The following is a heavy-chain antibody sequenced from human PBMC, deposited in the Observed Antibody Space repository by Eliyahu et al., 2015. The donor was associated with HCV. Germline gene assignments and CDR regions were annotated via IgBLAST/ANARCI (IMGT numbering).Heavy chain of an antibody. CDR3: ASGSGWYSPDY. D-gene: IGHD6-19*01. CDR2: ISPNTGGT. Sequence: QLVQSGPEVKKPGASVKVSCKASGYSVIGNYMHWVRQAPGQGLEWMGWISPNTGGTSYAQKFQDRVTMTRDTSINTAYMELGRLRSDDTAIYYCASGSGWYSPDYWGQGTLVIVSS. V-gene: IGHV1-2*02. J-gene: IGHJ4*02. CDR1: GYSVIGNY.